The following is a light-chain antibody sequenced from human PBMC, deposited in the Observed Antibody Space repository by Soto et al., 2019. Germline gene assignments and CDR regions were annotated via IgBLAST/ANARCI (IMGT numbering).Light chain of an antibody. V-gene: IGLV1-40*01. Sequence: QSVLTQPHSVSGAPGQRVTISCTGSSSNIGAGYDVHWYQQLPGTAPKLLIYGNSNRPSGVPDRFSGSKSGTSASLAITGLQAEDEADYSCQYYDSSLSVLFGGGTKVTVL. CDR2: GNS. CDR1: SSNIGAGYD. J-gene: IGLJ2*01. CDR3: QYYDSSLSVL.